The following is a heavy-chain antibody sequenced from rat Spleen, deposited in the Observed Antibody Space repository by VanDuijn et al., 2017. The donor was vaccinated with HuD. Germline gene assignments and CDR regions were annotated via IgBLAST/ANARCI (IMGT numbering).Heavy chain of an antibody. Sequence: EVQLQESGPGLVKPSQSLSLTCSVSGYDITNNYWGWIRQFPGNKLEWMGYINSAGSSNYNPSLKSRISITRDTSKNQFFLQVNSVTTEDTATYYCARAYYDGSYYDYWGQGVMVTVSS. D-gene: IGHD1-12*02. J-gene: IGHJ2*01. CDR1: GYDITNNY. CDR2: INSAGSS. V-gene: IGHV3-3*01. CDR3: ARAYYDGSYYDY.